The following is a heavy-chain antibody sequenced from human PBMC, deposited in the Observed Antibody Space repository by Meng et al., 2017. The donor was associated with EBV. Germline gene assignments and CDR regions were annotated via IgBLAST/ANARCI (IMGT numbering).Heavy chain of an antibody. D-gene: IGHD3-22*01. CDR2: ISAYNGNT. CDR3: ARDGRLYDTPSPFDY. V-gene: IGHV1-18*01. CDR1: GYTFTSYG. Sequence: QVKLVQVGAELKKPGASVKVSCKAAGYTFTSYGISWVRQAPGQGLEWMGWISAYNGNTNYAQKLQGRVTMTTDTSTSTAYMELRSLRSDDTAVYYCARDGRLYDTPSPFDYWGQGTLVTVSS. J-gene: IGHJ4*02.